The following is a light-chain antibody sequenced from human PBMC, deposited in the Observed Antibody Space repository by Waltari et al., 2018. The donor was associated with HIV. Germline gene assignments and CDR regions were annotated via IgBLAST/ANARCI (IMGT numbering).Light chain of an antibody. CDR3: QQYNDWPQT. Sequence: MTQSPSTLSASVGDRVTITCRASQSVSSNLAWYQQKPGQAPRLLIYGVSTRATGIPARFSGSGSGTEFTLTISSLQSEDFAVYSCQQYNDWPQTFGQGTKVEIK. CDR1: QSVSSN. J-gene: IGKJ1*01. CDR2: GVS. V-gene: IGKV3-15*01.